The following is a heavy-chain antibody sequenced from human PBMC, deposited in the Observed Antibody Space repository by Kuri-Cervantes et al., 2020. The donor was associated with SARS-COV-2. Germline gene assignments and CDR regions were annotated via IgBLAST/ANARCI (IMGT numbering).Heavy chain of an antibody. CDR3: ARQYYDILTGYYLYGMDV. CDR1: GGSFSGYY. V-gene: IGHV4-34*01. J-gene: IGHJ6*02. Sequence: GSLRLSCAVYGGSFSGYYWSWIRQPPGKGLEWIGEINHSGSTNYNPSLKSRVTISVDTSKNQFSLKLSSVTAADTAVYYCARQYYDILTGYYLYGMDVWGQGTTVTVSS. CDR2: INHSGST. D-gene: IGHD3-9*01.